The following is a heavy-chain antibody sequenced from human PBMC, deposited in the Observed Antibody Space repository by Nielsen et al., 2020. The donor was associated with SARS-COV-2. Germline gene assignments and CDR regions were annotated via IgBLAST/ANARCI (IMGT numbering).Heavy chain of an antibody. CDR3: ARVAYGNYWYFDL. V-gene: IGHV3-7*01. CDR2: IKQDGSEK. D-gene: IGHD4-17*01. J-gene: IGHJ2*01. Sequence: GESLKISCAASGFTFSSYWMSWVRQAPGKGLEWVANIKQDGSEKYYVDSVKGRFTISRDNAKNSVFLQMNSLRAEDTAIYYCARVAYGNYWYFDLWGRGTLVSVSS. CDR1: GFTFSSYW.